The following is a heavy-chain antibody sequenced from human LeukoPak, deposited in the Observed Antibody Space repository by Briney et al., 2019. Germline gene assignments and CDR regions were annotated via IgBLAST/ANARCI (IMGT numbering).Heavy chain of an antibody. CDR1: GFTFSHYL. CDR2: INSDESNT. V-gene: IGHV3-74*01. J-gene: IGHJ3*02. CDR3: GRGGNGIDI. Sequence: GGSLRLSCAASGFTFSHYLMHWVRQAPGKGLLWVSRINSDESNTNSYADSVKGRFIISRDNAKNTLYLQMNSLRAEVTAVYFCGRGGNGIDIWGQGTTVIVSS. D-gene: IGHD2-8*01.